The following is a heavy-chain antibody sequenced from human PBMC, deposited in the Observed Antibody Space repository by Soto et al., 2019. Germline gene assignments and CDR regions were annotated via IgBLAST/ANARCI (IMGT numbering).Heavy chain of an antibody. CDR2: ISAYNGNT. J-gene: IGHJ6*02. V-gene: IGHV1-18*04. D-gene: IGHD2-2*01. Sequence: ASVEVSGKASGYTFTSYGISWVLQAPGRGLEWMGWISAYNGNTNYAQKLQGRVTMTTDTSTSTAYMELRSLRSDDTAVYYCAREKASAAARDYYYYYYGMDVWGQGTTVTVSS. CDR3: AREKASAAARDYYYYYYGMDV. CDR1: GYTFTSYG.